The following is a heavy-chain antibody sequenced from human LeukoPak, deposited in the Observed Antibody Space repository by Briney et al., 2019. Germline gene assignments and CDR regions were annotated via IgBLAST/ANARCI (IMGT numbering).Heavy chain of an antibody. Sequence: GGSLRLSCAASGFTFSSYGMHWVRQAPGKGLEWVAFIRYDGSNKYYADSVKGRFTISRDNSKNTLYLQMNSLRAEDTAVYYCAKDAPPATVTSYYYYYMDVWGKGTTVTISS. CDR2: IRYDGSNK. D-gene: IGHD4-17*01. J-gene: IGHJ6*03. V-gene: IGHV3-30*02. CDR1: GFTFSSYG. CDR3: AKDAPPATVTSYYYYYMDV.